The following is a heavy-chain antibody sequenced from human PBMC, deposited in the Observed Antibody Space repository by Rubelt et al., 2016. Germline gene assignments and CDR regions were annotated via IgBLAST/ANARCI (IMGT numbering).Heavy chain of an antibody. Sequence: QVQLVQSGAEVKKPGASVKVSCKASEYSFTKNPIHWVRQAPGQRLEWMGWINAGNGNTQYSQKFQARGTITRDTSARTAYMELSSLRSEDTAVYYCAREDTTDRGWYDALDIWGQGTMVTVSS. CDR2: INAGNGNT. V-gene: IGHV1-3*01. CDR1: EYSFTKNP. J-gene: IGHJ3*02. CDR3: AREDTTDRGWYDALDI. D-gene: IGHD6-19*01.